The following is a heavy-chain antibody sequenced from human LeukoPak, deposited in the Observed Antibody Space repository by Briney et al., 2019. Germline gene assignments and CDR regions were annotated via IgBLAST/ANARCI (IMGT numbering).Heavy chain of an antibody. J-gene: IGHJ4*02. CDR3: AREAVAAYYFDY. Sequence: GGSLRLSCAASGFTFSSYSMNWVRQAPGKGLEWVSSISSSSSYIYYADSVKGRFTISRDNAKNSLYLQMNSLRAEDPAVYYCAREAVAAYYFDYWGEGTLVTVSS. D-gene: IGHD6-19*01. V-gene: IGHV3-21*01. CDR1: GFTFSSYS. CDR2: ISSSSSYI.